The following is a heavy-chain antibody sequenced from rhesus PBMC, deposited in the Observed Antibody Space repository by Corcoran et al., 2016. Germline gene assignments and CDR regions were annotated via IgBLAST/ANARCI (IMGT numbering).Heavy chain of an antibody. CDR1: GFTFSGYE. V-gene: IGHV3-115*02. J-gene: IGHJ6*01. CDR3: ARLGYGNYLGLDS. Sequence: EVQLAESGGGLVQPGGSLRLPCAASGFTFSGYEMHWVRQAPGKGLESFSVIGGDSSYTHYADSVKGRFTISRDNAKNSLSLQMNSLRAEDTAVYYCARLGYGNYLGLDSWGQGVVVTVSS. D-gene: IGHD4-35*01. CDR2: IGGDSSYT.